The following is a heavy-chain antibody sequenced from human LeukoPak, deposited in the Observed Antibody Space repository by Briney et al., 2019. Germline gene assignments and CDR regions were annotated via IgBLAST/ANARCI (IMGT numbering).Heavy chain of an antibody. CDR3: ARAPGIAAAGVDY. J-gene: IGHJ4*02. V-gene: IGHV4-59*08. D-gene: IGHD6-13*01. Sequence: SETLSLTCTVSGGSMTGYYWSWVGQPPGKGLEWIGYIYYSGSTYYNPSLKSRVTISVDTSKNQFSLKLSSVTAADTAVYYCARAPGIAAAGVDYWGQGTLVTVSS. CDR1: GGSMTGYY. CDR2: IYYSGST.